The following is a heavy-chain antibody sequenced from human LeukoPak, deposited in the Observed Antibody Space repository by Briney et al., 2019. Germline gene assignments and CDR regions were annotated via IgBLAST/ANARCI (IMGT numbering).Heavy chain of an antibody. CDR2: KYYSSKWYN. CDR1: VDSLPSNSVA. V-gene: IGHV6-1*01. Sequence: SQTLSLTRAISVDSLPSNSVAWNWIRQSPSRGLEWLGTKYYSSKWYNDYAVSVKGQVTINPDTSQNQFSLQLSSAAPEETAVYYCTRGWLRSSFDLWGQGTLVTVSS. J-gene: IGHJ4*02. D-gene: IGHD5-12*01. CDR3: TRGWLRSSFDL.